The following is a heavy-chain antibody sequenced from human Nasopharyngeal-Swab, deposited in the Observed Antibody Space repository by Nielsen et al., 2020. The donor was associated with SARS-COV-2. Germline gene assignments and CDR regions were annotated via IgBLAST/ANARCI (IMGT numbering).Heavy chain of an antibody. Sequence: SQTLSLTCAVYGGSFSGYYWSWIRHPPGKGLEWIGEINHGGSTNYHPSLKSRVTISVDTSKNQFSLKLSTVTAADTAVYYCASGEGLFGIQDYWGQGTLVTVSS. CDR3: ASGEGLFGIQDY. CDR1: GGSFSGYY. V-gene: IGHV4-34*01. D-gene: IGHD5-18*01. CDR2: INHGGST. J-gene: IGHJ4*02.